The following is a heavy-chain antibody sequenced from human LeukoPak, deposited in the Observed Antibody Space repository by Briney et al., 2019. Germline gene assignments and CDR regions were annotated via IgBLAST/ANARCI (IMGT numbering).Heavy chain of an antibody. CDR2: ISGSGGST. V-gene: IGHV3-23*01. J-gene: IGHJ4*02. CDR3: ANSVNIWSVKGNKHYFDY. CDR1: GFTFSSYA. D-gene: IGHD1/OR15-1a*01. Sequence: GGSLRLSCAASGFTFSSYAMSWVRQAPGKGLEWVSAISGSGGSTYYADSVKGRFTISRDNSKNTLYLQMNSLRAEDTAGYYCANSVNIWSVKGNKHYFDYWGQGTLVTVSS.